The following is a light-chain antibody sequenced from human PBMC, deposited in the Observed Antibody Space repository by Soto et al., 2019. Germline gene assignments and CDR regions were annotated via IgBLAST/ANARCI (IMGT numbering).Light chain of an antibody. CDR1: QSVSSY. CDR2: DAS. V-gene: IGKV3-11*01. Sequence: EIVLTQSPATLSLSPGERATLSCRASQSVSSYLVWYQQKPGQAPRLLIYDASNRATGIPARFSGSGSGTDFTLTISSLEPEDFAVYYCQQHSNWSFTFGAGTKVEIK. J-gene: IGKJ4*01. CDR3: QQHSNWSFT.